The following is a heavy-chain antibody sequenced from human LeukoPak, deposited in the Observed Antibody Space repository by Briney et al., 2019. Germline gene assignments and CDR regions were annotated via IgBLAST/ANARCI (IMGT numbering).Heavy chain of an antibody. CDR1: GFTFSSYW. J-gene: IGHJ6*03. V-gene: IGHV3-74*01. CDR3: AGDSVGSGWVYYYYYMDV. CDR2: INSDGSST. D-gene: IGHD6-19*01. Sequence: GGSLRLSCAASGFTFSSYWMHWVRQAPGKGLVWVSRINSDGSSTSYADSVKGRFTISRDNAKNTLYLQMNSLRAEDTAVYYCAGDSVGSGWVYYYYYMDVWGKGTTVTVSS.